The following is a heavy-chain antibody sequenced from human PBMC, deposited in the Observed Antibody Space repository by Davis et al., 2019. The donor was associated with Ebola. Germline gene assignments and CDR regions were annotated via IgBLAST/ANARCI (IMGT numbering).Heavy chain of an antibody. CDR1: GYTFTSYY. CDR2: INPNSGGT. Sequence: AASVKVSCKASGYTFTSYYMHWVRQAPGQGLEWMGRINPNSGGTNYAQKFQGRVTMTRDTSISTAYMELSRLRSDDTAVYYCARETGDGGGMDVWGKGTTVTVSS. CDR3: ARETGDGGGMDV. D-gene: IGHD7-27*01. V-gene: IGHV1-2*06. J-gene: IGHJ6*04.